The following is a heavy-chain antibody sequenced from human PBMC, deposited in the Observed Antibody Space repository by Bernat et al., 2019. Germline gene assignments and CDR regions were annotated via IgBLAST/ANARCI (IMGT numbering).Heavy chain of an antibody. D-gene: IGHD6-13*01. CDR1: GFTFSSYA. V-gene: IGHV3-23*01. J-gene: IGHJ1*01. Sequence: EVQLSESGGGLVQPGGSLRLSCAASGFTFSSYAMSWARQAPGKGLEWVAGITESGGNTYYAASVKGRFTISRDNSKNTLSLQINSLRAEDTAVYYCAKRYSTSWYVEQWGQGTLVTVSS. CDR3: AKRYSTSWYVEQ. CDR2: ITESGGNT.